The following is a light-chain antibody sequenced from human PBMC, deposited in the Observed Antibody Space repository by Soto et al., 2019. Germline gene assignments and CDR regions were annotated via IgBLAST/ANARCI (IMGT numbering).Light chain of an antibody. CDR3: QQYNNWPPTWT. Sequence: EIVLTQSPATLSLSPGERATLSCRAIQSVSRYLAWYQQKPGQAPRLLIYDASYRATGIPARFSGSGSGTEFTLTINSLQSEDFAVYYCQQYNNWPPTWTFGQGTKVDI. V-gene: IGKV3-11*01. J-gene: IGKJ1*01. CDR2: DAS. CDR1: QSVSRY.